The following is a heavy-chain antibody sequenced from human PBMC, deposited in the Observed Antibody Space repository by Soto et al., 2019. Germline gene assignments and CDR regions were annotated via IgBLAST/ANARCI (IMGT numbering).Heavy chain of an antibody. V-gene: IGHV3-49*03. D-gene: IGHD4-17*01. CDR1: RFTLGDNA. J-gene: IGHJ6*02. CDR3: ARDVGTVTNYYYYYGMDV. CDR2: IRSKAYGGTT. Sequence: GMPVRLSCTASRFTLGDNAMSCSRQAPGKGLEWVGFIRSKAYGGTTEYAASVKGRFTISRDDSKNTLYLQMNSLRAEDTAVYYCARDVGTVTNYYYYYGMDVWGQGTTVTVSS.